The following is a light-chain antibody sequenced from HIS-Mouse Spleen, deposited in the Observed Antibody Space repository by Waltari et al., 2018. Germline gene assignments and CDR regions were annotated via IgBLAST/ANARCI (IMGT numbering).Light chain of an antibody. Sequence: QSALTQPASVSGSPGQSITISCTGTSSDVGGYNYVSWYQQNPVKAPKLMIYDVSNRPSGVSNRFSGSKSGNTASLTISGLQAEDEADYYCSSYTSSSFNVVFGGGTKLTVL. J-gene: IGLJ2*01. CDR1: SSDVGGYNY. V-gene: IGLV2-14*03. CDR2: DVS. CDR3: SSYTSSSFNVV.